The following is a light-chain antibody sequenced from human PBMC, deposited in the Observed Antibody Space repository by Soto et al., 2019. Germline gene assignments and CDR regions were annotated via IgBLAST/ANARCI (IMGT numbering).Light chain of an antibody. CDR2: EVF. J-gene: IGLJ2*01. CDR1: SSDVGGYNY. V-gene: IGLV2-14*03. Sequence: QSALTQPASVSGSPGQSITISCTGTSSDVGGYNYVSWYQQHPGKAPKLMIYEVFRRPSGISDRFSGSKSGSTASLTISGLQAEDEADYYCCSYTTTSTFVFGGGTQLTVL. CDR3: CSYTTTSTFV.